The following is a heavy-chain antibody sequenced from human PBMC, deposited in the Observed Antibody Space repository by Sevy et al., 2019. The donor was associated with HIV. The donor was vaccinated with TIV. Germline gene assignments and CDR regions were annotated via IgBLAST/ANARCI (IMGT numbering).Heavy chain of an antibody. CDR3: AGPILTYNNGWSYYDY. Sequence: SETLSLTCTVSGASISSSGYYWGWIRQPPGKGLEWLASINYSGSTFYNPSLKSRVTISADTSKNQFSLDLNSVTAAETAIYYCAGPILTYNNGWSYYDYWGQGTVVTVSS. CDR1: GASISSSGYY. CDR2: INYSGST. D-gene: IGHD6-19*01. V-gene: IGHV4-39*01. J-gene: IGHJ4*02.